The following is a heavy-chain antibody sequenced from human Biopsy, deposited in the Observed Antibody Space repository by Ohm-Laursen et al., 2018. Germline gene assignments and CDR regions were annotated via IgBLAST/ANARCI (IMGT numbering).Heavy chain of an antibody. CDR1: EFIFSRFW. V-gene: IGHV3-9*01. CDR2: ISWISRNT. CDR3: ARDRGQNYYDSTGYYNGMDV. D-gene: IGHD3-22*01. J-gene: IGHJ6*02. Sequence: SLRLSCAASEFIFSRFWMYWVRQAPGKGLEWVSGISWISRNTGYADSVKGRFTITRDNAKKSLYLQMNSLRPEDTALYYCARDRGQNYYDSTGYYNGMDVWGQGTTVTVAS.